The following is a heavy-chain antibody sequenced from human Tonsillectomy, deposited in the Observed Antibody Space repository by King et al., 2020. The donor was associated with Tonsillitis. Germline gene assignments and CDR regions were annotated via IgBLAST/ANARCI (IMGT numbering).Heavy chain of an antibody. CDR1: GFTFSTYG. V-gene: IGHV3-30*18. D-gene: IGHD3-10*01. Sequence: VQLVESGGGVVQPGRSLRLSCAASGFTFSTYGMNWVRQAPGKGLEWVAVISHDGSQSYSADPVKGRFTISRDNSNNTLYLRMNSLREEDTDIYYCAKSQLYSGSTLDYWGQGTLVTVSS. CDR3: AKSQLYSGSTLDY. J-gene: IGHJ4*02. CDR2: ISHDGSQS.